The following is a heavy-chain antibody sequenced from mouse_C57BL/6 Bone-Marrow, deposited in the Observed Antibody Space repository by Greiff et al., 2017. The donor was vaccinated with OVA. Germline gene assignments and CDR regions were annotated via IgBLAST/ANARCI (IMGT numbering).Heavy chain of an antibody. CDR2: IFPGSGST. V-gene: IGHV1-75*01. J-gene: IGHJ3*01. Sequence: QVQLQQSGPELVKPGASVKISCKASGYTFTDYYINWVKQRPGQGLEWIGCIFPGSGSTYYNEKFKGKATLTVDKSSSTAYMLLSSLTSEDSAVYFCARHYYYGSSYFAYWGQGTLVTVSA. D-gene: IGHD1-1*01. CDR1: GYTFTDYY. CDR3: ARHYYYGSSYFAY.